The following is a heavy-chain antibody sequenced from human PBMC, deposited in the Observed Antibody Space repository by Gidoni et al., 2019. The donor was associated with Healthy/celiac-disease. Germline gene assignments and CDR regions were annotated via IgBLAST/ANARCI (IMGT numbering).Heavy chain of an antibody. CDR3: ARSYTTAWGGATNYYYYGMDV. CDR1: GGTFSSYA. CDR2: IIPILGTA. Sequence: QVQLVQSGAEVKKPGSSVKVSCKASGGTFSSYAISWVRQGPGQGLEWMGGIIPILGTANYAQKFQGRVTITADESTSTAYMELSSLRSEDTAVYYCARSYTTAWGGATNYYYYGMDVWGQGTTVTVSS. D-gene: IGHD3-16*01. V-gene: IGHV1-69*01. J-gene: IGHJ6*02.